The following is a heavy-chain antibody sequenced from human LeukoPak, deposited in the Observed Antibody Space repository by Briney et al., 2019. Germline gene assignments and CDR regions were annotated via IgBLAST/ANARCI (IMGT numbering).Heavy chain of an antibody. Sequence: SETLSLTCSVYGGSFSGYFWTYIRQPPGKGLKWIGEINHRGSTSHNPSLKSRVTISRDTSKNQFSLRLTSVTAADTAVYYCARGSIYYGDSSAYFDYWGQGSLVTVSS. CDR1: GGSFSGYF. J-gene: IGHJ4*02. V-gene: IGHV4-34*01. D-gene: IGHD3-22*01. CDR2: INHRGST. CDR3: ARGSIYYGDSSAYFDY.